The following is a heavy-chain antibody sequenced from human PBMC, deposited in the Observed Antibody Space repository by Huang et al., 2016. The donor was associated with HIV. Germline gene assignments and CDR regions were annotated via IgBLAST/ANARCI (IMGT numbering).Heavy chain of an antibody. CDR1: GYGFSSYW. J-gene: IGHJ4*02. V-gene: IGHV5-51*01. CDR3: ARQVDGFRSHFDF. CDR2: IHPRDSET. D-gene: IGHD5-18*01. Sequence: EVLLVQSGAELKEPGESLKISCKASGYGFSSYWIGWVRQTPGKGLEWMGIIHPRDSETKDSPSFDGQVTISADKSTRTAYLQWESLKAPDTAIYFCARQVDGFRSHFDFWGQGTLVSVSS.